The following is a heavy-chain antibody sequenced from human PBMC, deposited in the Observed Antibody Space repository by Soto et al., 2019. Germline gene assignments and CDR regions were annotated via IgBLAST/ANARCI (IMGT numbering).Heavy chain of an antibody. CDR2: ISGNGATT. J-gene: IGHJ4*02. CDR3: AKDQPPIGELLSSFDY. Sequence: GGSLRLSCAASGFTFNNYAMSWVRQAPRKGLEWVSSISGNGATTFYADSVKGRFTVSRDNSKNTLYLQVSSLRAEDTAVYYCAKDQPPIGELLSSFDYWGQGTLVTVSS. CDR1: GFTFNNYA. D-gene: IGHD3-10*01. V-gene: IGHV3-23*01.